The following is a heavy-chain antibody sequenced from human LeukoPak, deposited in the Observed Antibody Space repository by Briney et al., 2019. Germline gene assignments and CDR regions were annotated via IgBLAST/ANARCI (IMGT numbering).Heavy chain of an antibody. CDR1: GGSISSSSYY. V-gene: IGHV4-39*01. D-gene: IGHD1-1*01. CDR2: IYYSGST. Sequence: KSPETLSLTCTVSGGSISSSSYYWGWIRQPPGKGLEWIGSIYYSGSTYYNPSLKSRVTISVDTSKNQFSLKLSSVTAADAAVYYCARLNWNDIDYWGQGTLVTVSS. J-gene: IGHJ4*02. CDR3: ARLNWNDIDY.